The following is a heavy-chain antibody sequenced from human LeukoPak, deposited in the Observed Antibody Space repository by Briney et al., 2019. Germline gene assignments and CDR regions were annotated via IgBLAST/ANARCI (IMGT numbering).Heavy chain of an antibody. CDR3: ARVDGPTEY. D-gene: IGHD5-24*01. CDR1: GDSIRSFF. V-gene: IGHV4-59*08. J-gene: IGHJ4*02. Sequence: PSETLSLTCSVSGDSIRSFFWSWIRQPPGKGLEWIGYIYYTGSTNYNPSLKSRVTISVDKSKNQFSLKLSSVTAADTAVYYCARVDGPTEYWGQGTLVTVSS. CDR2: IYYTGST.